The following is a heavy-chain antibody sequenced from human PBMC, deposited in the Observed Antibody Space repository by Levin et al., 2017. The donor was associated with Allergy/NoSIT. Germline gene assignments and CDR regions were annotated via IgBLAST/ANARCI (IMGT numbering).Heavy chain of an antibody. Sequence: GESLKISCAASGFTFDDYGMSWVRQAPGKGLEWVSGINWNGGSTGYADSVKGRPTISRDNAKNSLYLQMNSLRAEDTALYHCARHRFTMNIHDGFDIWGQGTMVIVSS. D-gene: IGHD2/OR15-2a*01. J-gene: IGHJ3*02. CDR3: ARHRFTMNIHDGFDI. CDR2: INWNGGST. CDR1: GFTFDDYG. V-gene: IGHV3-20*01.